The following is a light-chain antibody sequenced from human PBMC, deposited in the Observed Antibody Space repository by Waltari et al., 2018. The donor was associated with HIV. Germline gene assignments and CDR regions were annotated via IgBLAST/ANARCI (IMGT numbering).Light chain of an antibody. V-gene: IGKV4-1*01. CDR3: QQYYSTLYT. CDR2: WAS. J-gene: IGKJ2*01. Sequence: DIVMTQSPDSLAVSLGERATINCKSSQSVLYSSHNKNYLAWYQQKPGQPPKLLIYWASTRESGVPDRFSGSGSGTDFTLTISSLQAEDVAVYYCQQYYSTLYTFGQGTKLEIK. CDR1: QSVLYSSHNKNY.